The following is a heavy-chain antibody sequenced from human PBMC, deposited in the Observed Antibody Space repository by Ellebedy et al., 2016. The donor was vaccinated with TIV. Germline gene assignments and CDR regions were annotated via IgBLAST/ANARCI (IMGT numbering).Heavy chain of an antibody. V-gene: IGHV4-59*01. D-gene: IGHD1-1*01. J-gene: IGHJ4*02. CDR2: IYYSGST. Sequence: SETLSLTCTVSGGSISSYYWSWTRQPPGKGLEWIGYIYYSGSTNYNPALMSRVTISVDTSKNQFSLKLSPVTAADKAVYYCARGWNPFYFDYWGQGTLVTVSS. CDR3: ARGWNPFYFDY. CDR1: GGSISSYY.